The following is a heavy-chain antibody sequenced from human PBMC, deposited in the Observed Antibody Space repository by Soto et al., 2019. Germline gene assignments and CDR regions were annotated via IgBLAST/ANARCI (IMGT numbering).Heavy chain of an antibody. D-gene: IGHD2-15*01. CDR1: GYTFISYA. CDR2: INAGNGNT. CDR3: ARELQGLYYFDY. J-gene: IGHJ4*02. V-gene: IGHV1-3*01. Sequence: ASVKVSCKASGYTFISYAIHWVRQAPGQRLEWMGWINAGNGNTKYSQKFQGRVTITRDTSASTAYMELTSLSSEDTAVYYCARELQGLYYFDYWGQGTLVTVSS.